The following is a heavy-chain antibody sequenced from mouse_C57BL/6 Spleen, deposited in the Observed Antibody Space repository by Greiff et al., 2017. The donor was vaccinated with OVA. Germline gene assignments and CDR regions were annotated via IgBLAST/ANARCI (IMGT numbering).Heavy chain of an antibody. J-gene: IGHJ4*01. V-gene: IGHV7-3*01. D-gene: IGHD1-1*01. CDR3: ARSYGSSYAMDY. Sequence: VQLKESGGGLVQPGGSLSLSCAASGFTFTDYYMSWVRQPPGKALEWLGFIRNKANGYTTEYSASVKGRFTISRDNSQSILYLQMNALRAEDSATYYCARSYGSSYAMDYWGQGTSVTVSS. CDR2: IRNKANGYTT. CDR1: GFTFTDYY.